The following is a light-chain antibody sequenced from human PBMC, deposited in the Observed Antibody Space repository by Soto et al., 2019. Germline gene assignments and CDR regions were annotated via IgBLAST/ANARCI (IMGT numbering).Light chain of an antibody. CDR3: QQYHSYSWT. J-gene: IGKJ1*01. Sequence: DIQMTQSPSTLSASVGDIVTITCRASQSVNRWLAWYQQKPGKAPKLLIYETSSLESGVPSRFGGSGSGTEFTLTISSLQPDDFAIYYRQQYHSYSWTFGQGTKVDIK. CDR1: QSVNRW. CDR2: ETS. V-gene: IGKV1-5*03.